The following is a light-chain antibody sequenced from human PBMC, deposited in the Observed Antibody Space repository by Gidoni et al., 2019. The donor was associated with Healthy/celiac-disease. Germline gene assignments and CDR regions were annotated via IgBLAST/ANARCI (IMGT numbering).Light chain of an antibody. CDR1: QSVSSSY. V-gene: IGKV3-20*01. J-gene: IGKJ1*01. Sequence: DIVLTQSPGTLSLSPGERATLSCRASQSVSSSYLAWYQQKPGQAPRPLIYGASSRATGIPDRFSGSGSGTDFTLTISRLEPEDFAVYYWQQYGSSPWTFGQGTKVEIK. CDR3: QQYGSSPWT. CDR2: GAS.